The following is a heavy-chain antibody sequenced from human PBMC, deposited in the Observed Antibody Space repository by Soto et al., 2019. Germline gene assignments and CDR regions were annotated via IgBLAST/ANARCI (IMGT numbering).Heavy chain of an antibody. J-gene: IGHJ4*02. V-gene: IGHV1-2*04. CDR2: INPNSGGT. CDR1: GYTFTGYY. D-gene: IGHD6-13*01. CDR3: ARAATGIAAAEDQDFDY. Sequence: QVQLVQSGAEVKKPGASVKVSCKASGYTFTGYYMHWVRQAPGQGLEWMGWINPNSGGTNYAQKFQGWVTMTRDTSISTAYKELSRLRSDDTAVYYCARAATGIAAAEDQDFDYWGQGTLVTVSS.